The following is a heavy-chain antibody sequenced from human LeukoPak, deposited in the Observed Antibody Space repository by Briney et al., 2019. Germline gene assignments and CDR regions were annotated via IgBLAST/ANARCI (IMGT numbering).Heavy chain of an antibody. V-gene: IGHV4-34*01. Sequence: SETLSLTCAVYGGSFSGYYWSWIRQPPGKGLEWIGEINHSGSTNYNPSLKSRVTISVDTSKNQFSLKLSSVTAADTAVYYCARGGFGESLESYWGQGTLVTVSS. CDR1: GGSFSGYY. D-gene: IGHD3-10*01. CDR3: ARGGFGESLESY. CDR2: INHSGST. J-gene: IGHJ4*02.